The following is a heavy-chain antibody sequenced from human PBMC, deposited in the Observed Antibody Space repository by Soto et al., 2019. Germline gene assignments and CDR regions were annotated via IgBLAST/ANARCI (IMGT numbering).Heavy chain of an antibody. Sequence: QVQLQQWGAGLLKPSETLSLTCAVYGGSFSGYYWSWIRQPPGKGLEWIGEINHSGSTNYNPSIKSRVTISVDTSKNQFSLKLSSVTAADTAVYYCARERPSRNLDYWGQGTLVTVSS. CDR1: GGSFSGYY. J-gene: IGHJ4*02. D-gene: IGHD1-1*01. V-gene: IGHV4-34*01. CDR2: INHSGST. CDR3: ARERPSRNLDY.